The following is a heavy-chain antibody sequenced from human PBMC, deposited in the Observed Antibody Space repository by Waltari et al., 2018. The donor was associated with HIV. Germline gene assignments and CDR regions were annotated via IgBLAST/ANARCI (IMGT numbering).Heavy chain of an antibody. D-gene: IGHD3-22*01. J-gene: IGHJ4*02. CDR3: ATLVSKSPRY. CDR2: INQDGSGK. CDR1: GFNLSSCW. V-gene: IGHV3-7*01. Sequence: EVQLVESGGGWVQTGGSLRLCCAASGFNLSSCWMSWVRQAPGKGLEWVANINQDGSGKFYGDSEKGRFTISRYNAKNSLYLQINSLRAEDTAVYYCATLVSKSPRYWGQGTLVTVSS.